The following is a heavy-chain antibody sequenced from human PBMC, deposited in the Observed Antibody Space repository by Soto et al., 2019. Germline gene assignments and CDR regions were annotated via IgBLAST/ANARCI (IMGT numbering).Heavy chain of an antibody. J-gene: IGHJ6*02. D-gene: IGHD2-2*02. CDR1: GFTFSSYG. CDR2: IWYDGSNK. V-gene: IGHV3-33*01. Sequence: PGGSLRLSCAASGFTFSSYGMHWVRQAPGKGLEWVAVIWYDGSNKYYADSVKGRFTISRDNSKNTLYLQMNSLRAEDTAVYYCARDYCSSTSCYTKGMDVWGQGTTVTVSS. CDR3: ARDYCSSTSCYTKGMDV.